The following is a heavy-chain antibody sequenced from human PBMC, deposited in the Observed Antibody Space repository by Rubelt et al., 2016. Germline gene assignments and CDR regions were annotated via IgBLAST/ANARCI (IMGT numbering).Heavy chain of an antibody. CDR2: FDPEDGET. J-gene: IGHJ4*02. D-gene: IGHD3-16*02. V-gene: IGHV1-24*01. CDR3: AINLRLGELSPFDY. Sequence: SMHWVRQAPGKGLEWMGGFDPEDGETIYAQKFQGRVTMTKDTSTDTAYMELSSLRSEDTAVYYCAINLRLGELSPFDYWGQGTLVTVSS. CDR1: S.